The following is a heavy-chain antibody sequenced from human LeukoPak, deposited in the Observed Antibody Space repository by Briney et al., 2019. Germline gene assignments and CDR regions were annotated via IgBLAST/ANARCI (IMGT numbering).Heavy chain of an antibody. CDR3: ARDGYYDNSELAFDI. J-gene: IGHJ3*02. Sequence: SETLSLTCTVSGGSISSYYWSWIRQPPGKGLEWIGYIYYSGSTNYNPSLKSRVTISVDTSKNQFSLKLSSVTAADTAVYYCARDGYYDNSELAFDIGGQGTMVTVSS. D-gene: IGHD3-22*01. CDR2: IYYSGST. CDR1: GGSISSYY. V-gene: IGHV4-59*01.